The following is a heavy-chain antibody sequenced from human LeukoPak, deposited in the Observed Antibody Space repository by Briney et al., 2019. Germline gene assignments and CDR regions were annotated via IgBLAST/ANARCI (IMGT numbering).Heavy chain of an antibody. Sequence: ASVKVSCKASGYTFTSYDINWARQATGQGLEWMGWMNPNSGNTGYAQKFQGRVTMTRNTSISTAYMELSSLRSEDTAVYYCARGLGVYYGMDVWGQGTTVTVSS. D-gene: IGHD2-8*01. V-gene: IGHV1-8*01. CDR1: GYTFTSYD. CDR2: MNPNSGNT. CDR3: ARGLGVYYGMDV. J-gene: IGHJ6*02.